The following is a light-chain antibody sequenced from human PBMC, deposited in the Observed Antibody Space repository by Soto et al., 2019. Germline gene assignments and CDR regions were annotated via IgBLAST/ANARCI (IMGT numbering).Light chain of an antibody. CDR2: AAS. Sequence: AIQMTQSPSSLSASVGDRVTITCRASQGSRNDLGWYQQKPGKAPKLLIYAASTLQSGVPSRFSGSGSGTDFTLTISSLQPEDFATYYCLHDYNYPRTFGQGTKVEIQ. CDR1: QGSRND. V-gene: IGKV1-6*01. J-gene: IGKJ1*01. CDR3: LHDYNYPRT.